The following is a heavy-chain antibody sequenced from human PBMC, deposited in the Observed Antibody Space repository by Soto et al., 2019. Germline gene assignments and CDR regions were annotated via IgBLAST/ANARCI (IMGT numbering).Heavy chain of an antibody. CDR2: IYYSGST. D-gene: IGHD3-22*01. Sequence: PSETLSLSCTVSGGSISSGGYYWSWIRQHPGKGLEWIGYIYYSGSTYYNPSLKSRVTISVDTSKNQFSLKLSSVTAADTAVYYCARVTMGVARSINWFDPWGQGTLVTVSS. J-gene: IGHJ5*02. CDR3: ARVTMGVARSINWFDP. V-gene: IGHV4-31*03. CDR1: GGSISSGGYY.